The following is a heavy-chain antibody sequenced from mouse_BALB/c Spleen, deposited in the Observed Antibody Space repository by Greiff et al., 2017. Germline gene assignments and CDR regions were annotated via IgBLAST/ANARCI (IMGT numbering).Heavy chain of an antibody. CDR3: ARSPYYYGYYYAMDY. CDR2: ISSGSSTI. V-gene: IGHV5-17*02. J-gene: IGHJ4*01. Sequence: EVKLMESGGGLVQPGGSRKLSCAASGFTFSSFGMHWVRQAPEKGLEWVAYISSGSSTIYYADTVKGRFTISRDNPKNTLFLQMTSLRSEDTAMYYCARSPYYYGYYYAMDYWGQGTSVTVSS. CDR1: GFTFSSFG. D-gene: IGHD1-1*01.